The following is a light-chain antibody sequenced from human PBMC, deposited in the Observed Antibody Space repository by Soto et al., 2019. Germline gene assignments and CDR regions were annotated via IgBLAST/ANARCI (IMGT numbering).Light chain of an antibody. Sequence: QSVLTQPASVSGSPGQSITSSCTGTSSDVGRYNYVAWYQQHPGKAPKLMIFDVSNRPSGVSNRFSGSKSGNTASLTISGLQAEDEADYYCSSYTGSRAPLVFGGETKVTVL. CDR2: DVS. V-gene: IGLV2-14*01. J-gene: IGLJ2*01. CDR3: SSYTGSRAPLV. CDR1: SSDVGRYNY.